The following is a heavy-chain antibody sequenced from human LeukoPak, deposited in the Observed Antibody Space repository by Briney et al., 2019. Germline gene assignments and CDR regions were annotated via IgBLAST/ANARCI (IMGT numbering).Heavy chain of an antibody. CDR3: ARDFTLGSWYNWFDP. CDR1: GFTFSSYS. J-gene: IGHJ5*02. Sequence: GGSLRLPCAASGFTFSSYSMNWVRQAPGKGLEWVSSISSSSSYIYYADSVKGRFTISRDNAKNSLYLQMNSLRAEDTAVYYCARDFTLGSWYNWFDPWGQGTLVTVSS. CDR2: ISSSSSYI. V-gene: IGHV3-21*01. D-gene: IGHD6-13*01.